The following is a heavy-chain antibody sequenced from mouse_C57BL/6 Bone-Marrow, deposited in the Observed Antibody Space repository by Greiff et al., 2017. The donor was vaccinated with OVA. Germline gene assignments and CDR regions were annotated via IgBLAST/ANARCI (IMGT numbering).Heavy chain of an antibody. J-gene: IGHJ2*01. D-gene: IGHD2-3*01. CDR3: ARLRGWLLYYFDY. CDR2: IDPSDSYT. V-gene: IGHV1-59*01. Sequence: QVQLQQPGAELVRPGPSVKLSCKASGYTFTSYWMHWVKQRPGQGLEWIGVIDPSDSYTNYNQKFKGKATLTVDTSSSTAYMQLSSLTSEDSAVYYCARLRGWLLYYFDYWGQGTTLTVSS. CDR1: GYTFTSYW.